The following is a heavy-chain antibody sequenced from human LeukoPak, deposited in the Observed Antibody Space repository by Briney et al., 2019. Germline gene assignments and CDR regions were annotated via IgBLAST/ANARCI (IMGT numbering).Heavy chain of an antibody. Sequence: PGGSLRLSCAASGFTFDDYAMHWVRQAPGKGLEWVSGISWNSGSIYYADSVKGRFTISRDNAKNSLYLQMNSLRAEDTAVYYCARSDSSGWYSAFDIWGQGTMVTVSS. CDR3: ARSDSSGWYSAFDI. D-gene: IGHD6-19*01. J-gene: IGHJ3*02. V-gene: IGHV3-9*01. CDR1: GFTFDDYA. CDR2: ISWNSGSI.